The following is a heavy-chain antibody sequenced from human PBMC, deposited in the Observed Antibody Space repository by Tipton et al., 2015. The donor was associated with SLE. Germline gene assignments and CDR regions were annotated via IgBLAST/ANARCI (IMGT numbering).Heavy chain of an antibody. D-gene: IGHD6-13*01. CDR1: GYSISSGYY. V-gene: IGHV4-38-2*02. Sequence: TLSLTCTVSGYSISSGYYWGWIRQPPGKGLVWIGSIYYSGSTYYNPSLKSRVTISVDTSKNQFSLKLSSVTAADTAVYYCASYGGSSWGDAFDIWGQGTMVTVSS. CDR2: IYYSGST. J-gene: IGHJ3*02. CDR3: ASYGGSSWGDAFDI.